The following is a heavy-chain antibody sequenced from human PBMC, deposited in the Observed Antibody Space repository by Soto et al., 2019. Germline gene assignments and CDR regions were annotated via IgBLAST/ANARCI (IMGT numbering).Heavy chain of an antibody. CDR2: ISYDGSNK. V-gene: IGHV3-30*18. J-gene: IGHJ4*02. Sequence: GGSLRLSCAASGFTFSSYGMHWVRQAPGKGLEWVAVISYDGSNKYYADSVKGRFTISRDNSKNTLYLQMNSLRAEDTAVYYCAKPGPDRLWLVPFDYWGQGTLVTVSS. CDR1: GFTFSSYG. D-gene: IGHD6-19*01. CDR3: AKPGPDRLWLVPFDY.